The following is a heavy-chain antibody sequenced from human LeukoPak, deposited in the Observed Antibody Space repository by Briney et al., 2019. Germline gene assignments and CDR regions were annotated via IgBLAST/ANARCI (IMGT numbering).Heavy chain of an antibody. CDR3: AREFIWSVYQLPRGAHNCFDP. D-gene: IGHD2-2*01. CDR2: LNHRGST. J-gene: IGHJ5*02. CDR1: GGSFSGYY. V-gene: IGHV4-34*01. Sequence: PSETLSLTCAVHGGSFSGYYWSWIRQPPGKGLKWIGELNHRGSTNYNRSLKSRDTISVDTSKNQFSLKLSSVTAADTAVYYCAREFIWSVYQLPRGAHNCFDPWGQGTLVTVSS.